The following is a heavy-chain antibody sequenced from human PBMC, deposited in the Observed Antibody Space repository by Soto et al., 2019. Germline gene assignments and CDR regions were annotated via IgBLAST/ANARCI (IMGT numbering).Heavy chain of an antibody. D-gene: IGHD6-6*01. V-gene: IGHV1-2*04. J-gene: IGHJ5*02. CDR3: ASGVSARPFDP. CDR1: GYTFNGYY. Sequence: QVQLVQSGAEVKKPGASVKVSCKASGYTFNGYYMHWLRQAPGQGLEWMGWIDPNSSGTNYAQKFQGWVTMTWDTSITTAYMELSRLKSDDTAVYFCASGVSARPFDPWGQGTLVTVSS. CDR2: IDPNSSGT.